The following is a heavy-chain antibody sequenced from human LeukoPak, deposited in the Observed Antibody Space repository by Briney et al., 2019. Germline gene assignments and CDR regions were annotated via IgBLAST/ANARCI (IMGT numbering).Heavy chain of an antibody. CDR3: ARYSVAGSQDAFDI. CDR1: GFTFSSYE. V-gene: IGHV3-48*03. D-gene: IGHD6-19*01. Sequence: QPGGSLRLSCAASGFTFSSYEMNWVRRAPGKGLEWVSYITTSGNTIYYADSVKGRFTISRDNAMNSLYLQMNSLRAEDTAVYYCARYSVAGSQDAFDIWGQGRMVTVSS. J-gene: IGHJ3*02. CDR2: ITTSGNTI.